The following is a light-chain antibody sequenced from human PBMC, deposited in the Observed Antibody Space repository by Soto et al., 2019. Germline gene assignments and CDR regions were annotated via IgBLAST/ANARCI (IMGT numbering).Light chain of an antibody. V-gene: IGKV3-15*01. CDR1: QSVNSN. CDR2: GAS. J-gene: IGKJ1*01. CDR3: QQYDNWPPWT. Sequence: IVMTQSPATLSVSPGERATLSCRASQSVNSNLAWYQHKPGQAPRLLIYGASTRATGIPARFSGSGSGTVFTLTISSLQSEDFGVYYCQQYDNWPPWTFGQGTKVDIK.